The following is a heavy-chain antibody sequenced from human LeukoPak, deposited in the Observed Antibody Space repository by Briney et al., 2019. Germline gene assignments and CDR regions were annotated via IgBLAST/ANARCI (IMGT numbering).Heavy chain of an antibody. J-gene: IGHJ4*02. CDR1: GGSISRGYY. Sequence: SQTLSLTCTVSGGSISRGYYWGWIRQPPGKGLEWIGNIYHSGSTYYNPSLKSRVTISADTSKNQFSLKLSSVTAADTAVYYCARQGPRFGEYYFDYWGQGTLVTVSS. CDR2: IYHSGST. V-gene: IGHV4-38-2*02. D-gene: IGHD3-10*02. CDR3: ARQGPRFGEYYFDY.